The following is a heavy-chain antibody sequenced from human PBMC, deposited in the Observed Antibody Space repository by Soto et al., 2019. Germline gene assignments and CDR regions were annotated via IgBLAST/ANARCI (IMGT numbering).Heavy chain of an antibody. V-gene: IGHV1-69*06. CDR1: GGTFSNFA. CDR2: IIPIFGTS. J-gene: IGHJ4*02. Sequence: ASVKVSCKASGGTFSNFAITWVRQAPGHGLEWMGGIIPIFGTSNYAQKFQDRVTITADKSTTTAYMELTSLRSEDTAMYYCATVSRSSDSSRLLDYWGQGTLVTVSS. D-gene: IGHD3-22*01. CDR3: ATVSRSSDSSRLLDY.